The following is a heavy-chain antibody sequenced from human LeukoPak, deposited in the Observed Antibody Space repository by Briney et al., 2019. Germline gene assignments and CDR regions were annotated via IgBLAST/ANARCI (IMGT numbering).Heavy chain of an antibody. CDR2: IIPIFGTA. CDR3: ARGLTGTTFDY. CDR1: GGTFSSYA. J-gene: IGHJ4*02. Sequence: GASVTVSFKASGGTFSSYAISWVRQAPGQGLEWMGGIIPIFGTANYAQKFQGRVTITADESTSTAYMELSSLRSEDTAVYYCARGLTGTTFDYWGQGTLVTVSS. D-gene: IGHD1-20*01. V-gene: IGHV1-69*13.